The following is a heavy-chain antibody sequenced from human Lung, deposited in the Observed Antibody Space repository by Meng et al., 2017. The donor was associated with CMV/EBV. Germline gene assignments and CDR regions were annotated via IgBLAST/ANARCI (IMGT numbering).Heavy chain of an antibody. V-gene: IGHV2-26*01. CDR3: ALIGDVAGRPFDF. CDR2: IFSNDDK. CDR1: GFSLSTTGMG. D-gene: IGHD6-6*01. Sequence: SGXXLVXPTGTLTLTCTVSGFSLSTTGMGVDWIRQPPGKALEWLAHIFSNDDKSYSTSLKSRLTISKDTSQSQVVLTMTNMDPVDTATYHCALIGDVAGRPFDFWXQGALVTVSS. J-gene: IGHJ4*02.